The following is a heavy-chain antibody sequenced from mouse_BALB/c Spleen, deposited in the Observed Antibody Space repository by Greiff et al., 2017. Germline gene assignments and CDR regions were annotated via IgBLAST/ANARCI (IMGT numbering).Heavy chain of an antibody. CDR1: GYAFTNYL. CDR2: INPGSGGT. J-gene: IGHJ3*01. Sequence: VQLQQSGAELVRPGTSVKVSCKASGYAFTNYLIEWVKQRPGQGLEWIGVINPGSGGTNYNEKFKGKATLTADKSSSTAYMQLSSLTSDDSAVYFCARGSYGNSFAYWGQGTLVTVSA. CDR3: ARGSYGNSFAY. D-gene: IGHD2-1*01. V-gene: IGHV1-54*01.